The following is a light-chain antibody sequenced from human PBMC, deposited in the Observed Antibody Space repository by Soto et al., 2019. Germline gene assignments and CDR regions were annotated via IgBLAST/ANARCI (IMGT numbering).Light chain of an antibody. V-gene: IGKV1-9*01. Sequence: DSQLTQSPSFLSPSIGESVTITCPASQVISTSLAWSQVTPGKAPKLLIYAASTLESGVPSRFSATVSGTEFSLTITSLQPEDFATYYCQQLFDSPITFGQGTRLATK. J-gene: IGKJ5*01. CDR2: AAS. CDR3: QQLFDSPIT. CDR1: QVISTS.